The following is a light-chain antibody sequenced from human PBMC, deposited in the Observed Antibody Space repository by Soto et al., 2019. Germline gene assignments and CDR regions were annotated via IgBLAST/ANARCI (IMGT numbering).Light chain of an antibody. J-gene: IGKJ2*01. CDR2: DAS. CDR3: QQYFHLIYT. V-gene: IGKV1-33*01. Sequence: IQMTKSPSSLSASVGDRVTITCQASQDIDNYLNWYQQKPGKAPELLIYDASKLETGVPSRFSGSGSGTDFTLTITTLQPEDSATYYCQQYFHLIYTFGQGTKLEIK. CDR1: QDIDNY.